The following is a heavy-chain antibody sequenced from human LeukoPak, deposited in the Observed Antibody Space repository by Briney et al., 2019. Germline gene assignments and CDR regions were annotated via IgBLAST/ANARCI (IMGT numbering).Heavy chain of an antibody. CDR3: ARAKAFYYGSGSFDAFDI. CDR2: IYYSGST. D-gene: IGHD3-10*01. J-gene: IGHJ3*02. Sequence: SETLSLTCTVSGGSISSYYWSWIRQPPGKGLEWIGYIYYSGSTNYNPSLKSRVTISVDTSKNQFSLKLSSVTAADTAVYYCARAKAFYYGSGSFDAFDIWGQGTMVTVSS. V-gene: IGHV4-59*01. CDR1: GGSISSYY.